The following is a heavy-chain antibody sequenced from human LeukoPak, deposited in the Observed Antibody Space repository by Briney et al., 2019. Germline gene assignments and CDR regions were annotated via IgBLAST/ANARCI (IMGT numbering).Heavy chain of an antibody. CDR1: GYTFTGYY. CDR3: ARDVSYYFDY. Sequence: ASVKVSCKASGYTFTGYYMHWVRQAPGQGLEWMGWMNPNSGNTGYAQKFQGRVTITRNTSISTAYMELSSLRSDDTAVYYCARDVSYYFDYWGQGTLVTVSS. D-gene: IGHD3-10*02. V-gene: IGHV1-8*03. J-gene: IGHJ4*02. CDR2: MNPNSGNT.